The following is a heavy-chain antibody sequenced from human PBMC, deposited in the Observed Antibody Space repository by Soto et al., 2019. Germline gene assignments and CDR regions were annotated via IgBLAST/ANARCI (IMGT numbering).Heavy chain of an antibody. Sequence: EVQLVESGGGLVQPGGSLRLSCAASGFSFSSSWIHWVRQAPGKGLVWVSRIKTDGSSTDYADSVKGRFTISRDNAKNTLYLQMNSLSAEDTAVYYCAKREGNTYGLFHWGQGTLVTVSS. V-gene: IGHV3-74*01. CDR3: AKREGNTYGLFH. CDR2: IKTDGSST. J-gene: IGHJ4*02. D-gene: IGHD5-18*01. CDR1: GFSFSSSW.